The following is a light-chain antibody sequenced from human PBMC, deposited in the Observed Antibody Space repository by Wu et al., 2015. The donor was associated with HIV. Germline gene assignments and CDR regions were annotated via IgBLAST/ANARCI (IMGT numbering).Light chain of an antibody. Sequence: EIVMTQSPATLSVSPGERATLSCRASQSVSSNYLAWYQQKPGQAPRLLIYGASSRATGIPDRFSGSGSGTDFTLTISRLEPEDFAVYSCQQYGSSPWTFGQGTKVELK. CDR1: QSVSSNY. CDR3: QQYGSSPWT. J-gene: IGKJ1*01. V-gene: IGKV3-20*01. CDR2: GAS.